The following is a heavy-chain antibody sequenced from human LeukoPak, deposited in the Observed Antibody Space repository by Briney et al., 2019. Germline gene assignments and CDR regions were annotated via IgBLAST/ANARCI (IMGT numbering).Heavy chain of an antibody. Sequence: GGSLRLSCAASGFTFSSYSMNWVRQAPGKGLEWVSSISSSSSYIYYADSVKGRFTISRDNAKNTLYLQMNSLRAEDTAVYYCARGPYCSSTSCYVWEYNWFDPWGQGTLVTVSS. D-gene: IGHD2-2*01. CDR3: ARGPYCSSTSCYVWEYNWFDP. CDR2: ISSSSSYI. V-gene: IGHV3-21*01. J-gene: IGHJ5*02. CDR1: GFTFSSYS.